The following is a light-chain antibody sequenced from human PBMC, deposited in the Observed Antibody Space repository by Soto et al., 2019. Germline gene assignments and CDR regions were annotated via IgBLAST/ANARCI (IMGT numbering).Light chain of an antibody. J-gene: IGLJ2*01. CDR1: SSDVGGYNY. V-gene: IGLV2-11*01. Sequence: QSVLTQPRSVSGSPGQSVTISCTGTSSDVGGYNYVSWYQQHRGKAPKLMIYDVSKRPSGVPDRFSGSKSGNTASLTISGLQAEDEADYYCCSYAGSYTLVVFGGGTKLTVL. CDR3: CSYAGSYTLVV. CDR2: DVS.